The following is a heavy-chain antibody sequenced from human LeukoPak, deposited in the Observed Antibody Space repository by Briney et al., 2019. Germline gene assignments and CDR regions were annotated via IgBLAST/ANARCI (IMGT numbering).Heavy chain of an antibody. CDR2: INTDGSST. J-gene: IGHJ6*04. CDR1: GFTFSSYW. D-gene: IGHD3-10*02. CDR3: AELGITMIGGV. V-gene: IGHV3-74*01. Sequence: GGSLRLSCAASGFTFSSYWMHWVRQAPGKGLVWVSRINTDGSSTSYADSVKGRFTISRDNAKNTLYLQVNSLRAEDTAVYYCAELGITMIGGVWGKGTTVTISS.